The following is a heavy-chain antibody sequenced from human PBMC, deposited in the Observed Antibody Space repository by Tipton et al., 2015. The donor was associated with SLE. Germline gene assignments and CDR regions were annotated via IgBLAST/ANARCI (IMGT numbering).Heavy chain of an antibody. CDR1: GASITSHY. Sequence: TLSLTCTVSGASITSHYWSWIRQPPEKGLEWIGYIYYSGSTNYNPSLKSRVTISVDTSKNQLSLNLSSVTAADTAVYYCARADGGNSFYYYYGLDVWGQGTTVSVSS. J-gene: IGHJ6*02. CDR2: IYYSGST. D-gene: IGHD4-23*01. V-gene: IGHV4-59*11. CDR3: ARADGGNSFYYYYGLDV.